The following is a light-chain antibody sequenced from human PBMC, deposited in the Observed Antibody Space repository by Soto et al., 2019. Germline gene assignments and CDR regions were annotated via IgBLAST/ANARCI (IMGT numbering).Light chain of an antibody. Sequence: DIQMTQSPSSLSASVGDRVTITCRASQSIGNSLTWYQQKPGKAPKLLIYSSSTLQGGVPSRFSGSGSGTDFALTISSLQPEDFATYYCQQSYTTPTTFGQGTRLDIK. CDR3: QQSYTTPTT. V-gene: IGKV1-39*01. CDR1: QSIGNS. CDR2: SSS. J-gene: IGKJ5*01.